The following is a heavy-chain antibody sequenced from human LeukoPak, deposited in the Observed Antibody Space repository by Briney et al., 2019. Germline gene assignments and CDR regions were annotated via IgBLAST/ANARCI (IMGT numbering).Heavy chain of an antibody. CDR3: AKLLYYYDSSGYPDQSFDY. CDR2: ISGSGGST. CDR1: GFTFSSYG. J-gene: IGHJ4*02. V-gene: IGHV3-23*01. Sequence: GRSLRLSCAASGFTFSSYGMSWVRQAPGKGLEWVSAISGSGGSTYYADSVKGRFTVSRDNSKNTLYLQMNSLRAEDTAVYYCAKLLYYYDSSGYPDQSFDYWGQGTLVTVSS. D-gene: IGHD3-22*01.